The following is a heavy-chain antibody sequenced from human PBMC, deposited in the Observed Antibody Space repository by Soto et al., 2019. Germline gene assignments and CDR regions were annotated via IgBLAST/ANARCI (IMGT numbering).Heavy chain of an antibody. V-gene: IGHV4-4*07. D-gene: IGHD3-16*02. J-gene: IGHJ6*02. CDR1: GGSISSDY. Sequence: QVQLQESGPGLVKPSETLSLTCTVSGGSISSDYWNWIRQPAGKGLEWIGRVHTSGRTNYNPSLKRRVTMSLDTSKNQFSLILTSVTAADTAVSYCAKDPSSYSLWYGLDVWGQGTTVTVSS. CDR3: AKDPSSYSLWYGLDV. CDR2: VHTSGRT.